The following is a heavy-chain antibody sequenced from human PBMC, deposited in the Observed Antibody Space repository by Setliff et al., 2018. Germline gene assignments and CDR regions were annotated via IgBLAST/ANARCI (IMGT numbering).Heavy chain of an antibody. Sequence: SETLSLTCNVSGDSISRGSYYWSWIRQPAGKGLEWIGQIYTRGSTNENPSLKSRVTISVDTSKNQVSLKLTSVTAADTAVYYCARQDRFYDRSVFVEYFQHWGQGALVTVSS. V-gene: IGHV4-61*09. CDR3: ARQDRFYDRSVFVEYFQH. CDR2: IYTRGST. CDR1: GDSISRGSYY. J-gene: IGHJ1*01. D-gene: IGHD3-22*01.